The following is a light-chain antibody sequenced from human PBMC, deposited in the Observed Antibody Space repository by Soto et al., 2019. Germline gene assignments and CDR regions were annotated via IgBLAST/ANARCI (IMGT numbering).Light chain of an antibody. J-gene: IGLJ2*01. CDR1: SGHSRYD. CDR3: QTWGTGIVV. Sequence: QPVLTQSPSASASLGASVKLTCILSSGHSRYDIAWHQQQPGKGPRFLMKVNTEGAHRKGDGMPDRFSGSSSGAERYLIISRLQSEDEADYYCQTWGTGIVVFGGGTKLTV. V-gene: IGLV4-69*01. CDR2: VNTEGAH.